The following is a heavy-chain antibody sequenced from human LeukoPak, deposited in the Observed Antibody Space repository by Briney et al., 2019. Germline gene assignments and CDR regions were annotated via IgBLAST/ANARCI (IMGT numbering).Heavy chain of an antibody. CDR3: AKGRIQLRGLFDY. V-gene: IGHV3-23*01. D-gene: IGHD5-18*01. CDR2: ISGSGGST. Sequence: GGSLRLSCAASGFTFSSYAMSWVRQAPGKGLEWVSAISGSGGSTYYADPVKGRFTISRDNSKNTLYLQMNSLRAEDTAVYYWAKGRIQLRGLFDYWGQGTLVTVSS. J-gene: IGHJ4*02. CDR1: GFTFSSYA.